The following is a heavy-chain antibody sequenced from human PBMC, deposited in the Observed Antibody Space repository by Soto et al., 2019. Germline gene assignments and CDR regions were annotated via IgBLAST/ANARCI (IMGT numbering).Heavy chain of an antibody. V-gene: IGHV3-53*01. D-gene: IGHD3-22*01. J-gene: IGHJ4*02. CDR3: AGSDSSGYLPSDY. CDR2: IYSGGST. Sequence: GGSLRLSCAASGFTVSSNYMSWVRQAPGKGLEWVSVIYSGGSTYYADSVKGRFTISRDNSKNTLYLQMNNLRAEDTAVYYCAGSDSSGYLPSDYWGQGTLVTVSS. CDR1: GFTVSSNY.